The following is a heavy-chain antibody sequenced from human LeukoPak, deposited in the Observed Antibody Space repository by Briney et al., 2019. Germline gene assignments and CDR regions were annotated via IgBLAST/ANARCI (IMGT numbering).Heavy chain of an antibody. J-gene: IGHJ4*02. V-gene: IGHV4-31*03. Sequence: SETLSLTCTVSGGSISSGGYYWSWIRQHPGKGLEWIGYIYYSGSTYYNPSLKSRVTISVDTSKNQFSLKLSSVTAADTAVYYCARALRDGIAAAGLDYWGQGTLVTVSS. CDR2: IYYSGST. D-gene: IGHD6-13*01. CDR1: GGSISSGGYY. CDR3: ARALRDGIAAAGLDY.